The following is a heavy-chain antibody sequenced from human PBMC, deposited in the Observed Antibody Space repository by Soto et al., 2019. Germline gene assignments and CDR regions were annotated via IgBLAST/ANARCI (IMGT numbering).Heavy chain of an antibody. CDR1: GGTFSSYA. CDR2: IIPIFGTA. J-gene: IGHJ4*02. Sequence: QVHLVQSGAEVKQPGSSVKVSCKASGGTFSSYAISWVRQAPGQGLEWMGGIIPIFGTANYAQKFQGRVTITADESTSTAYMELSSLRSEDTAVYYCARDLGYCSSTSCDMGWNYFDYWGQGTLVTVSS. V-gene: IGHV1-69*01. CDR3: ARDLGYCSSTSCDMGWNYFDY. D-gene: IGHD2-2*03.